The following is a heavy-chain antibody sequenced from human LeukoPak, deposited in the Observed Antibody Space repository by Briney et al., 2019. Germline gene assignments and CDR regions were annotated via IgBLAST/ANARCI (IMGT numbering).Heavy chain of an antibody. D-gene: IGHD3-10*01. Sequence: GGSLRLSCTASGFTVSTNYMSWVRQVPGKGLEWVSVIYSGGSTYYADSVKGRFTISRDNSKNTLYLQMNSLRAEDTAVYYCARAGTLYYYGMDVWGQGTTVTVSS. V-gene: IGHV3-66*01. CDR2: IYSGGST. J-gene: IGHJ6*02. CDR3: ARAGTLYYYGMDV. CDR1: GFTVSTNY.